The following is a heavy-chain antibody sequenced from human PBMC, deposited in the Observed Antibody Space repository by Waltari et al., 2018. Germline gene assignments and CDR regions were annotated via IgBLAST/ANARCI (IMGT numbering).Heavy chain of an antibody. D-gene: IGHD2-15*01. CDR3: AIVIQWWFPGNMNV. CDR1: GFTFSSYG. J-gene: IGHJ6*02. CDR2: IWYDGGIK. Sequence: QVQLVESGGGVVQPGRSLRLSCAASGFTFSSYGMHWVRQAPGKGLEWVAVIWYDGGIKYYADSVKGRFTISRDNSKNMLYLQMNSLRDEDTGVYYCAIVIQWWFPGNMNVWGQGTAVTVSS. V-gene: IGHV3-33*01.